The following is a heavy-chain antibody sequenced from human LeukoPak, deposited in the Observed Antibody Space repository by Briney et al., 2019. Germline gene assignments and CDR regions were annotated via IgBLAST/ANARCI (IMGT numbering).Heavy chain of an antibody. CDR2: IYSSGST. CDR3: ARDPYYFDL. J-gene: IGHJ2*01. CDR1: GGSVSSYY. V-gene: IGHV4-59*02. Sequence: SETLSLTCTVSGGSVSSYYWNWIRQPPGKGLEWIGYIYSSGSTNYNPSLKSRVTISADTSKNQFSLKLSSVTAADTAVYYCARDPYYFDLWGRGTLVTVSS.